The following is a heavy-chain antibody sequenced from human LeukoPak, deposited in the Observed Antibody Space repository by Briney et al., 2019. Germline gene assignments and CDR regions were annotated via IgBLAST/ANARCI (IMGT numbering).Heavy chain of an antibody. CDR1: GFVFSNYA. Sequence: GGSLRLSCVASGFVFSNYAMTWVRQAPGKGLEWVSSISGSGGATYYADSVKGRFIISRDNSKNSVFLQMNSLRAEDTAIYYCANWREIWSGYGFDSWGQGTLVTVSS. J-gene: IGHJ4*02. D-gene: IGHD3-3*01. CDR2: ISGSGGAT. CDR3: ANWREIWSGYGFDS. V-gene: IGHV3-23*01.